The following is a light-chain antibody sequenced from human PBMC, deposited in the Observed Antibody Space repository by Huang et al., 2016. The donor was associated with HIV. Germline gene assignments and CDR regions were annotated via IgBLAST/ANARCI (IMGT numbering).Light chain of an antibody. CDR2: SAS. Sequence: EVVMTQSPAILSVSPGERATLSCRASQSVTSNLAWYQQKPGQAPRLLIYSASTRATGIPARFSGSGAGTEYTLTISSLQSEDFAVYYCQHYKNWPWWTFGQGTKVEIK. CDR3: QHYKNWPWWT. V-gene: IGKV3-15*01. CDR1: QSVTSN. J-gene: IGKJ1*01.